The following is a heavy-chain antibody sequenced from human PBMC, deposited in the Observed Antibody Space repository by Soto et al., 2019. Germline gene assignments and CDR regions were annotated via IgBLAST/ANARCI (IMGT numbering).Heavy chain of an antibody. D-gene: IGHD3-10*01. Sequence: ASVKVSCKASGYTFTRYAMHWVRQAPEQRLEWMGWINAGNGNTKYSQKFQGRVTITRDTSASTAYMELSSLRSEDTAVYYCARDFGEWLPVSWFDPWGQGTLVTVSS. CDR2: INAGNGNT. J-gene: IGHJ5*02. V-gene: IGHV1-3*01. CDR1: GYTFTRYA. CDR3: ARDFGEWLPVSWFDP.